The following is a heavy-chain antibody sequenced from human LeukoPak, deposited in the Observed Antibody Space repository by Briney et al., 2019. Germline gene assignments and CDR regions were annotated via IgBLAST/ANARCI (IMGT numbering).Heavy chain of an antibody. CDR3: ARVSMPGYYFDY. V-gene: IGHV4-59*01. CDR1: GGSISSYY. Sequence: SETLSPTCTVSGGSISSYYWTWIRQPPGKGLEWIGDIYYSGSTNYNPSLKSRATISVDTSKNQFSLKLRSVTAADTAVYYCARVSMPGYYFDYWGQGTLVTVSS. D-gene: IGHD2/OR15-2a*01. J-gene: IGHJ4*02. CDR2: IYYSGST.